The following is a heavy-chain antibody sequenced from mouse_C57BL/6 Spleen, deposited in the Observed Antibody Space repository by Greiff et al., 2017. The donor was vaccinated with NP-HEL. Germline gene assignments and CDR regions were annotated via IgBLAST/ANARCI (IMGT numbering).Heavy chain of an antibody. CDR3: ARHPYYYYAMDY. Sequence: DVHLVESGGGLVKPGGSLKLSCAASGFTFSSYTMSWVRQTPEKRLEWVATISGGGGNTYYPASVKGRFTISRDNAKNPLYLQMSSLRSEDTALYYCARHPYYYYAMDYWGQGTSVTVSS. V-gene: IGHV5-9*01. J-gene: IGHJ4*01. CDR1: GFTFSSYT. CDR2: ISGGGGNT. D-gene: IGHD1-1*01.